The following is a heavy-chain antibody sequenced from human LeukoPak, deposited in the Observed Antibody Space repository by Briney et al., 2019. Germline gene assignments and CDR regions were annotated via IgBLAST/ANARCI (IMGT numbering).Heavy chain of an antibody. CDR3: ARVLRAHYYYYGMDV. CDR2: INHSGST. CDR1: GGSFSGYY. Sequence: KPSETLSLTCAVYGGSFSGYYWSWIRQPPGKGLEWIGEINHSGSTNYNPSLKSRVTISVDTSKNQFSLKLSSVTAADTAVYYCARVLRAHYYYYGMDVWGQGTTVTVSS. V-gene: IGHV4-34*01. J-gene: IGHJ6*02.